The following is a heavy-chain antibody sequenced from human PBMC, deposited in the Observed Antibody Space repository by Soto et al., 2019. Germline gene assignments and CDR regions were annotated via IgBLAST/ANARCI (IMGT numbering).Heavy chain of an antibody. Sequence: QVQLVQSGAEVKNPGASVKVSCKASGYSFTRYGIGWARQAPGQGLEWRGWNNAYNGNTNYAQNLQGRCTRTTATSTTTAYMELRSLRSNDPAIYYCAMVDVYVTPSPQDVWGQGTTVTVSS. J-gene: IGHJ6*02. V-gene: IGHV1-18*01. D-gene: IGHD3-16*01. CDR3: AMVDVYVTPSPQDV. CDR2: NNAYNGNT. CDR1: GYSFTRYG.